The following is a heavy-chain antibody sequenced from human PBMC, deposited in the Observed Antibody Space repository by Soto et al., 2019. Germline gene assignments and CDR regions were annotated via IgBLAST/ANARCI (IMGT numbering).Heavy chain of an antibody. CDR3: AKDPGYCSSTSCSPEYYFDY. V-gene: IGHV3-23*01. D-gene: IGHD2-2*01. Sequence: GGSLRLSCAASGFTFSSYAMSWVRQAPGKGLEWVSAISGSGGSTYYADSVKGRFTISRDNSKNTLYLQMNSLRAEDTAVYYCAKDPGYCSSTSCSPEYYFDYWGQGTLVTVSS. CDR2: ISGSGGST. CDR1: GFTFSSYA. J-gene: IGHJ4*02.